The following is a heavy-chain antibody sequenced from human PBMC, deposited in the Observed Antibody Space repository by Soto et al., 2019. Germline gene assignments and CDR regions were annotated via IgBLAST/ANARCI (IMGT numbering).Heavy chain of an antibody. J-gene: IGHJ4*02. CDR1: GFSLSTSGVG. V-gene: IGHV2-5*02. CDR2: IYWDDDK. Sequence: QITLKESGPTLVKPTQTLTLTCTFSGFSLSTSGVGVGWIRQPPGKALEWLALIYWDDDKRYSPSLKSRLTIPEDTSKNQVVLTMTNMDPVDTATYYCAHVYGGYDNFYYWGQGTLVTVSS. CDR3: AHVYGGYDNFYY. D-gene: IGHD5-12*01.